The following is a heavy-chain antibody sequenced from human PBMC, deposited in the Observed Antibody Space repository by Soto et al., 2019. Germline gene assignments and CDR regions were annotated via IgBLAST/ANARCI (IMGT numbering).Heavy chain of an antibody. CDR2: MNPNSGNT. J-gene: IGHJ5*01. D-gene: IGHD2-21*01. CDR3: ARSDGYNFNWLDS. V-gene: IGHV1-8*01. Sequence: QVQLVQSGAEVKTPGASVKVSCKASGYTFTSYDMNWVRQAPGQGLGWRGWMNPNSGNTGYAQKFXXRXXMTRDTARSIAHMELSSLRNEDSAVYYCARSDGYNFNWLDSWGQGTLVTVSA. CDR1: GYTFTSYD.